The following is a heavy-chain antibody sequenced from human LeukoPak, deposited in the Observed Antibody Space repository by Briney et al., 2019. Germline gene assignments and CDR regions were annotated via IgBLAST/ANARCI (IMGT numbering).Heavy chain of an antibody. CDR3: AREMVTTAGAFDI. CDR1: GVSIGSSGSY. CDR2: ISSSGSTI. V-gene: IGHV3-11*01. Sequence: LSLTCTVSGVSIGSSGSYWGWIRQAPGKGLEWVSYISSSGSTIYYADSVKGRFTISRDNAKNSLYLQMNSLRAEDTAVYYCAREMVTTAGAFDIWGQGTMVTVSS. D-gene: IGHD4-17*01. J-gene: IGHJ3*02.